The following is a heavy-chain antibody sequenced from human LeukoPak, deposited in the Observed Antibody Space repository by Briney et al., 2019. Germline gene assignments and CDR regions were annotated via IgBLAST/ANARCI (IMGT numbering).Heavy chain of an antibody. Sequence: PSETLSLTCAVYGGSFSGYSWSWIRQPPGKGLEWIGEINHSGSTNYNPSLMSRVTISVDTSKNQFSLKLSSVTAADTAVYYCARGFGYCSSTSSYTFDYWGQGTLVTVS. D-gene: IGHD2-2*02. J-gene: IGHJ4*02. CDR2: INHSGST. CDR3: ARGFGYCSSTSSYTFDY. CDR1: GGSFSGYS. V-gene: IGHV4-34*01.